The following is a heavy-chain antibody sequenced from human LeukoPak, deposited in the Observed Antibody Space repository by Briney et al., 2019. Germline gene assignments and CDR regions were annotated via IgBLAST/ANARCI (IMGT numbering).Heavy chain of an antibody. CDR1: TYTFSDYY. J-gene: IGHJ4*02. V-gene: IGHV3-11*01. CDR3: AREIGWVRYGNDS. Sequence: AGSLSRYCAVATYTFSDYYMGWNRQVQGKGREWVSYISSSGSTIYHADSVTGRFTTSRDTAKNSMSLQRTRLIAKDTAVYYCAREIGWVRYGNDSWGQGTLVTVSS. D-gene: IGHD1-14*01. CDR2: ISSSGSTI.